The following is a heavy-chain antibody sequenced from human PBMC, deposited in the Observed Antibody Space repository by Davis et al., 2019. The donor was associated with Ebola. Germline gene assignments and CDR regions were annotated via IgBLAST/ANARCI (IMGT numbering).Heavy chain of an antibody. Sequence: GESLKISCGASGFTFSYYGIHWVRQAPGKGLEWVGGIWSDGSKQVYADPVKGRFTISRDNSKNTVYLQMNSLRAEDTAVYHCARDIDTSTHLSYYDYWGQGTLVTVSS. CDR1: GFTFSYYG. J-gene: IGHJ4*02. CDR3: ARDIDTSTHLSYYDY. D-gene: IGHD3-22*01. V-gene: IGHV3-33*01. CDR2: IWSDGSKQ.